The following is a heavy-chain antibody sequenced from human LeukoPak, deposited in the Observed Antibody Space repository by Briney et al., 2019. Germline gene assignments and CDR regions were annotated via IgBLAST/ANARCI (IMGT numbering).Heavy chain of an antibody. V-gene: IGHV3-74*01. CDR3: ARVKLASQTAWFDP. Sequence: GGSLRLSCAASGFTFSTYWMHWVRQAPGEGLVWVSRINSDGSSTAYADSVKGRFTISRDNAKNTLYLQMNSLRVEDTAVYYCARVKLASQTAWFDPWGQGTLVTVSS. J-gene: IGHJ5*02. CDR2: INSDGSST. CDR1: GFTFSTYW.